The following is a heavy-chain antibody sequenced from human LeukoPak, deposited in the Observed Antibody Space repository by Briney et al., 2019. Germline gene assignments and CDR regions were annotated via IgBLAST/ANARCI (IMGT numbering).Heavy chain of an antibody. CDR2: INHSGST. Sequence: PSETLSLTCTVSGGYISGHYWTWIRQPPGKGLEWIGEINHSGSTNYNPSLKSRVTISVDTSKNQFSLKLSSVTAADTAVYYCARRGPPRTLLRGVKSGWFDPWGQGTLVTVSS. V-gene: IGHV4-34*01. J-gene: IGHJ5*02. D-gene: IGHD3-10*01. CDR1: GGYISGHY. CDR3: ARRGPPRTLLRGVKSGWFDP.